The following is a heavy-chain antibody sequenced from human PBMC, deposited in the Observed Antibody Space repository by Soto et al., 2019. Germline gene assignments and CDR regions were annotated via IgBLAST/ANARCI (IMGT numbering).Heavy chain of an antibody. D-gene: IGHD6-25*01. CDR2: TYHRGST. CDR1: GVSISSYF. Sequence: PSETLSLTCSVSGVSISSYFWSWIRQAPGRGLEWIGHTYHRGSTNYSPSLKSRVAISLDTSENQFSLKVNSVTAADTAVYYCARIGGYHGPLDYWGQGTPVTVSS. J-gene: IGHJ4*02. V-gene: IGHV4-59*01. CDR3: ARIGGYHGPLDY.